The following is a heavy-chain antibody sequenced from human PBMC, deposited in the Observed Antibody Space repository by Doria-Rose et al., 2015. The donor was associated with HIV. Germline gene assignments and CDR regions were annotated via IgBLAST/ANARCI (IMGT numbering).Heavy chain of an antibody. CDR2: TYYTGTS. Sequence: QVQLVQSGPGLVKPSETLSPTCSVSGASVSSRGYYWNWIRQVPGKGLESLGYTYYTGTSDYSPSLKSRLNMAVDTSKNQFSLKLSFVTVADTAVYYCARMGSYRELDYWGQGALVIVSA. D-gene: IGHD3-3*01. CDR1: GASVSSRGYY. J-gene: IGHJ4*02. CDR3: ARMGSYRELDY. V-gene: IGHV4-31*03.